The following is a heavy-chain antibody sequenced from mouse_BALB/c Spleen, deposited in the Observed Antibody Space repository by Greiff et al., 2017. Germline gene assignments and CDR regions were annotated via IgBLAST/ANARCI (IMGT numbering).Heavy chain of an antibody. CDR1: GFTFSSFG. D-gene: IGHD2-4*01. Sequence: EVQLVESGGGLVQPGGSRKLSCAASGFTFSSFGMHWVRQAPEKGLEWVAYISSGSSTIYYADTVKGRFTISRDNPKNTLFLQMTSLRSEDTAMYYCARKGLRGYYAMDYWGQGTSVTVSS. V-gene: IGHV5-17*02. CDR3: ARKGLRGYYAMDY. CDR2: ISSGSSTI. J-gene: IGHJ4*01.